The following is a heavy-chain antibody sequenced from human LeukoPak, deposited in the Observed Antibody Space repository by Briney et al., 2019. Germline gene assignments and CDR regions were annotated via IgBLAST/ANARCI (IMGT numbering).Heavy chain of an antibody. J-gene: IGHJ2*01. CDR2: ISSSSSYI. V-gene: IGHV3-21*01. Sequence: GGSLRLSCAASGFTFSSYSMSWVRQAPGKGLEWGSSISSSSSYIYYADSVKGRFTISRDNAKNSLYLQMNSLRAEDTAGYYCARVEGFGELEYFDLWGRGTLVTVSS. D-gene: IGHD3-10*01. CDR1: GFTFSSYS. CDR3: ARVEGFGELEYFDL.